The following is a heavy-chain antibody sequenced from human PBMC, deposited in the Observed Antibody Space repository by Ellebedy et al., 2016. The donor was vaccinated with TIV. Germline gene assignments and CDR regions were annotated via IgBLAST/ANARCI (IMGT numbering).Heavy chain of an antibody. D-gene: IGHD6-19*01. Sequence: GESLNISCTAAGFTCSTFTMTWVRQTPGKGLEWVSAVLGSGDTTVYADSVKGRFTISRDNSKDTLFLQMNSLRAEDTAVYYCARDWQRAGSPVFDFWGQGALVTVSS. J-gene: IGHJ4*02. CDR3: ARDWQRAGSPVFDF. CDR2: VLGSGDTT. V-gene: IGHV3-23*01. CDR1: GFTCSTFT.